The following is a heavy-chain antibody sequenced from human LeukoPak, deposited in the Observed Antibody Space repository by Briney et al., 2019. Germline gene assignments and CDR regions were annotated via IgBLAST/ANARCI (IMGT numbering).Heavy chain of an antibody. CDR1: GGSISSGDYY. CDR2: IYYSGST. Sequence: SQTLSLTCTVSGGSISSGDYYWSWIRQPPGKGLEWIGYIYYSGSTYYNPSLKSRVTISVDTSKNQFSLKLSFVTAADTAVYYCARVAHGDAFDIWGQGTMVTVSS. J-gene: IGHJ3*02. V-gene: IGHV4-30-4*08. CDR3: ARVAHGDAFDI. D-gene: IGHD2-15*01.